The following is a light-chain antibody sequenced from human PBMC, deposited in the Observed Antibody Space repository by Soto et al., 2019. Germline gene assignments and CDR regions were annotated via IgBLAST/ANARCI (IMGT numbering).Light chain of an antibody. Sequence: QSALTQPRSVSGSPGQSVTISCTGTSSDVGGYNYVSWYQQHPGKAPKLMIYDVSKRPSGVPDRFSGSKSGNTASLTISGLQAEDDADYYCCSYAGSYGYVFGTGTQLTVL. J-gene: IGLJ1*01. CDR2: DVS. CDR1: SSDVGGYNY. CDR3: CSYAGSYGYV. V-gene: IGLV2-11*01.